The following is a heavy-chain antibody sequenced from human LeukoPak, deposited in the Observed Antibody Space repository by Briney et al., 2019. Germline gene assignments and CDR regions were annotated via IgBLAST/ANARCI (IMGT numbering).Heavy chain of an antibody. CDR1: GYTFTGYY. J-gene: IGHJ6*03. Sequence: ASVKVSCKASGYTFTGYYMHWVRQAPGQGLEWMGWINPNSGGTNYAQKFQGRVTMTRDTSISTAYMELSSLRSDDTAVYYCSRVDSRQYYYYYYYMDVWGKGTTVTVSS. CDR3: SRVDSRQYYYYYYYMDV. V-gene: IGHV1-2*02. CDR2: INPNSGGT. D-gene: IGHD6-13*01.